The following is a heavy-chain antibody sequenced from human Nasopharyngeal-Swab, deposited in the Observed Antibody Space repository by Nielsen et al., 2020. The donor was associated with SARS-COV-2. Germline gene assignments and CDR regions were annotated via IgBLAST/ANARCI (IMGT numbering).Heavy chain of an antibody. CDR1: GYTFTSYG. Sequence: ASVKVSCKASGYTFTSYGISWVRQAPGQGLEWMGWISAYNGNTNYAQKLQGRVTMTTDTSTSTAYMELRSLRSDDTAVYYCARAVGREDIVVVPAAEPYYYGMDVWGQGTTVTVS. CDR3: ARAVGREDIVVVPAAEPYYYGMDV. CDR2: ISAYNGNT. D-gene: IGHD2-2*01. J-gene: IGHJ6*02. V-gene: IGHV1-18*01.